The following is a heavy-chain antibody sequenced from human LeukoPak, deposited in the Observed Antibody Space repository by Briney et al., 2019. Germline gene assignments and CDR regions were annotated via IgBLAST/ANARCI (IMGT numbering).Heavy chain of an antibody. J-gene: IGHJ6*03. V-gene: IGHV1-24*01. Sequence: ASVKVSXKVSGYTLTELSMHWVRQAPGKGLEWIGVFDPEDGETIYAQKFQGRVTMTEDTSTDTAYMELSSLRSEDTAVYYCATGPTAIGGFLYSSYYYSYYMDVWGKGSTVTVSS. D-gene: IGHD3-10*01. CDR3: ATGPTAIGGFLYSSYYYSYYMDV. CDR2: FDPEDGET. CDR1: GYTLTELS.